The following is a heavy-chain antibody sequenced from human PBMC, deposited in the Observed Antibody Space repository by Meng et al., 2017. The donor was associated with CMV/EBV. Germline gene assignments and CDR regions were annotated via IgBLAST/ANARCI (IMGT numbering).Heavy chain of an antibody. D-gene: IGHD3-10*01. CDR3: AKDSLVLNYYYYYGMDV. V-gene: IGHV4-39*02. J-gene: IGHJ6*02. CDR1: GGSISSSSYY. Sequence: GSLRLSCTVSGGSISSSSYYWGWIRQPPGKGLEWIGSIYYSGSTYYNPSLKSRVTISVDTSKNQFSLKLSSVTAADTAVYYCAKDSLVLNYYYYYGMDVWGQGTTVTVSS. CDR2: IYYSGST.